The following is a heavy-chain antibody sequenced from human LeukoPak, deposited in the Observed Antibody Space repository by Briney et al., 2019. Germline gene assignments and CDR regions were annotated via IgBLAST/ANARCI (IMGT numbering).Heavy chain of an antibody. Sequence: PGGSLRLSCAASGFTFSSYAMHWVRQAPGEGLEWVAVISYDGSNKYYADSVKGRFTISRDNSKNTLYLQMNSLRAEDTAVYYCARSLGELSLYFDYWGQGTLVTVSS. CDR2: ISYDGSNK. V-gene: IGHV3-30-3*01. CDR1: GFTFSSYA. D-gene: IGHD3-16*02. J-gene: IGHJ4*02. CDR3: ARSLGELSLYFDY.